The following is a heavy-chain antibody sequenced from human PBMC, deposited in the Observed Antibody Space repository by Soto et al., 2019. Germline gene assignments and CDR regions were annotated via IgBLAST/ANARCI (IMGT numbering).Heavy chain of an antibody. D-gene: IGHD3-22*01. V-gene: IGHV3-23*01. CDR1: GFTFISYA. J-gene: IGHJ4*02. CDR2: ISGSGGST. Sequence: GGSLRLSCAASGFTFISYAMSWVRQAPGKGLEWVSAISGSGGSTYYADSVKGRFTISRDNSKNTLYLQMNSLRAEDTAVYYCAKTGPYYYDSSGYFDYWGQGTLVTVSS. CDR3: AKTGPYYYDSSGYFDY.